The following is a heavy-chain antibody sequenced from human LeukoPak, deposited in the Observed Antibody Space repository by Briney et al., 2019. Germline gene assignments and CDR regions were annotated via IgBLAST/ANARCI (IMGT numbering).Heavy chain of an antibody. D-gene: IGHD5-18*01. Sequence: PGRSLRLSCAASGFTFSRYGMHWVRQAPGKGLEWVAVIWYDGSNKYYADSVKGRFTISRDNSKDTLYLQLNSLRAEDTALYYCARERSGDTAMDFDHWGQGTLVTVSS. CDR1: GFTFSRYG. CDR3: ARERSGDTAMDFDH. CDR2: IWYDGSNK. J-gene: IGHJ4*02. V-gene: IGHV3-33*01.